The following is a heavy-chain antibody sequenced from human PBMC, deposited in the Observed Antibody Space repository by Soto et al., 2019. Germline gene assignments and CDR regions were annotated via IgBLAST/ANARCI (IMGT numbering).Heavy chain of an antibody. CDR1: GGTFSSYT. D-gene: IGHD2-2*01. CDR2: IIPILGIA. CDR3: ARGCSITSYPLNWFDP. J-gene: IGHJ5*02. Sequence: ASVKVSCKASGGTFSSYTISWVRQAPGQGLEWMGRIIPILGIANYAQKFQGIVTITADKSTSTAYMELSSLRSEDTAVYYCARGCSITSYPLNWFDPLGQGTLVTVSS. V-gene: IGHV1-69*02.